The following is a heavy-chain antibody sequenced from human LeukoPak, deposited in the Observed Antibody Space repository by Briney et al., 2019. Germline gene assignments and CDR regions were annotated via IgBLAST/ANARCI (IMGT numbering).Heavy chain of an antibody. CDR3: ARDLSYYDTSGQPLDH. Sequence: GASVKVSCKASGYTFTGYYMHWVRQAPGQGLEWMGWINPNSGGTNYAQKFQGWVTMTRDTSISTAYMELRSLRSDDTAVYYCARDLSYYDTSGQPLDHWGQGTLVTVSS. J-gene: IGHJ4*02. CDR2: INPNSGGT. D-gene: IGHD3-22*01. V-gene: IGHV1-2*04. CDR1: GYTFTGYY.